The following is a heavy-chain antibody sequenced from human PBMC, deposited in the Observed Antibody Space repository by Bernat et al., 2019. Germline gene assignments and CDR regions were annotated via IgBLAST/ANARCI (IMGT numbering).Heavy chain of an antibody. D-gene: IGHD3-10*01. CDR1: GFTFDDYA. Sequence: EVQLVESGGGVVQPGGSLRLSCAASGFTFDDYAMHWVRQAPGKGLEWVSLISGDGGSTYYADSVKGRFTISRDNSKNSLYLQMNSLRTEDTALYYCAKDIFGGSYLRGPFDYWGQGTLVTVSS. V-gene: IGHV3-43*02. J-gene: IGHJ4*02. CDR3: AKDIFGGSYLRGPFDY. CDR2: ISGDGGST.